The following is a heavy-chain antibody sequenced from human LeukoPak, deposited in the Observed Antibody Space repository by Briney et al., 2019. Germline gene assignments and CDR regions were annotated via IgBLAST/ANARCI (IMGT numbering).Heavy chain of an antibody. V-gene: IGHV4-34*01. CDR3: ARGPPYYDFWSGYYVPFDY. CDR1: GGSFSGYY. J-gene: IGHJ4*02. D-gene: IGHD3-3*01. CDR2: INHSGST. Sequence: SETLFLTCAVYGGSFSGYYWSWIRQPPGKGLEWIGEINHSGSTNYNPSLKSRVTISVDTSKNQFSLKLSSVTAADTAVYYCARGPPYYDFWSGYYVPFDYWGQGTLVTVSS.